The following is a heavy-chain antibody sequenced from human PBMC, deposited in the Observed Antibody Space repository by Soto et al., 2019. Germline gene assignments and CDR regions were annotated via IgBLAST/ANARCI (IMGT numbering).Heavy chain of an antibody. V-gene: IGHV3-23*01. CDR2: ISGSGGST. Sequence: GGSLRLSCAASGFTFSSYAMSWVRQAPGKGLEWVSAISGSGGSTYYADSVKGRFTISRDNSKNTLYLQMNSLRAEDTAVYYCAKDIRGYSYGGYGWSFDYWGQGTLVTVSS. CDR3: AKDIRGYSYGGYGWSFDY. D-gene: IGHD5-18*01. CDR1: GFTFSSYA. J-gene: IGHJ4*02.